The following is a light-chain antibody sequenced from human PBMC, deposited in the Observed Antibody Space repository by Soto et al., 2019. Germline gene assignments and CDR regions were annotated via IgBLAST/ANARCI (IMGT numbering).Light chain of an antibody. J-gene: IGKJ5*01. Sequence: DIQMTQSPSFLSASVGDRVTISCRASQAINTYLNWYQQKPWKAPKLLIYGTSDLQNGVPSRFSGGGSGTDFTLTISSLQPEDFATYYCQQSYSTLLITFGRGTRLEV. CDR3: QQSYSTLLIT. CDR1: QAINTY. CDR2: GTS. V-gene: IGKV1-39*01.